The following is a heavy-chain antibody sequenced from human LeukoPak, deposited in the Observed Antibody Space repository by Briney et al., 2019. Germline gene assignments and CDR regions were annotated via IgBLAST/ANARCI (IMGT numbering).Heavy chain of an antibody. D-gene: IGHD6-13*01. Sequence: GGSLRLSCAVSGFTFSSYWMNWVRQAPGKGLEGVASIRQGGGEKSYVDSVKGRFTISRDNTKNSLYLQMSSLRAEDTAVYYCARDGTAAGLYFDLWGQGTLVTVSS. V-gene: IGHV3-7*01. CDR3: ARDGTAAGLYFDL. CDR2: IRQGGGEK. CDR1: GFTFSSYW. J-gene: IGHJ4*02.